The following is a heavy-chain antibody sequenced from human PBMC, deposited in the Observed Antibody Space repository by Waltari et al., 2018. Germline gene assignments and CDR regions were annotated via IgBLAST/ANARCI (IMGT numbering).Heavy chain of an antibody. CDR1: GGSFSGYY. D-gene: IGHD3-3*01. CDR3: ARVRRPDFWSGYPNYYYYYYMDV. V-gene: IGHV4-34*01. Sequence: QVQLQQWGAGLLKPSETLSLTCAVYGGSFSGYYWSWIRQPPGKGLEWIGEINHSGSTNYNPSLKSRVTISVDTSKNQFSLKLSSVTAADTAVYYCARVRRPDFWSGYPNYYYYYYMDVWGKGTTVTVSS. CDR2: INHSGST. J-gene: IGHJ6*03.